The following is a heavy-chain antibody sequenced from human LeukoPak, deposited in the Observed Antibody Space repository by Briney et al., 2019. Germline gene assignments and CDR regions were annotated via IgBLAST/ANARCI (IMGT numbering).Heavy chain of an antibody. D-gene: IGHD1-7*01. J-gene: IGHJ4*02. CDR2: IYYTGNT. CDR1: GDSISSSKSY. V-gene: IGHV4-39*07. Sequence: SETLSLTCTVSGDSISSSKSYWGWIRQPPGKGLEWIGSIYYTGNTYYNASLKSRVTISVDTSKNQFSLRLSSVTAADTAVYYCARDRGGSDWNYHFDYWGRGTLVAVSS. CDR3: ARDRGGSDWNYHFDY.